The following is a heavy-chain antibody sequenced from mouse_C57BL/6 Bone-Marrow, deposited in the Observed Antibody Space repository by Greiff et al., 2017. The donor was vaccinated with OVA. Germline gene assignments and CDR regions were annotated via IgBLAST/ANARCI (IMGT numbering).Heavy chain of an antibody. V-gene: IGHV1-26*01. Sequence: VQLQQSGPELVKPGASVKISCKASGYTFTDYYMNWVKQNHGKRLEWIGDINPNNGGTSYNQKFKGQATLTVDKSSSTAYMELRSLTSEDTAVYYCARMMVTPDWYFDVWGTGTTVTVAS. J-gene: IGHJ1*03. D-gene: IGHD2-3*01. CDR2: INPNNGGT. CDR3: ARMMVTPDWYFDV. CDR1: GYTFTDYY.